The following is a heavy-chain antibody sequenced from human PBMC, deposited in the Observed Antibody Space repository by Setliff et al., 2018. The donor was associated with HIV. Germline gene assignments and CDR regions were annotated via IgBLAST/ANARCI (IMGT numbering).Heavy chain of an antibody. Sequence: FISYAMSWVRQAPGKGLEWVSAISGSGGSTYYADSVRGRFTISRDDSKSIAYLQMNSVQTEDTAVYFCSRLRRDTDHYYRSYVYDIWGQGTMVTVSS. D-gene: IGHD3-16*02. CDR3: SRLRRDTDHYYRSYVYDI. V-gene: IGHV3-23*01. J-gene: IGHJ3*02. CDR2: ISGSGGST. CDR1: FISYA.